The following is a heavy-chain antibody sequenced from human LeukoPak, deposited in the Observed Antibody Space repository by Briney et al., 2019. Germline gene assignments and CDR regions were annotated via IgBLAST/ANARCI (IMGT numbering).Heavy chain of an antibody. J-gene: IGHJ4*02. D-gene: IGHD3-22*01. CDR1: GFTFSSYS. V-gene: IGHV3-21*01. CDR2: ISSSSSYI. CDR3: ARLYDSSGYYTYFDY. Sequence: GGSLRLSCAASGFTFSSYSMNWVRQAPGKGLEWVSSISSSSSYIYYADSVKGRFTISRDNAKNSLYLQMNSLRAEDTAVYYCARLYDSSGYYTYFDYWGQGTLVTVSS.